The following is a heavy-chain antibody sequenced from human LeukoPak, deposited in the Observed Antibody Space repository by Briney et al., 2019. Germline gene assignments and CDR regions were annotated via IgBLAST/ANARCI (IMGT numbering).Heavy chain of an antibody. Sequence: GASVKVSCKASGYTFTGYYMHWVRQAPGQGLEWMGRINPNSGGTNYAQKFQGRVTMTRNTSISTAYMELSRLRSDDTAVYYCARDKQWLVRGYFNYWGQGTLVTVSS. D-gene: IGHD6-19*01. J-gene: IGHJ4*02. CDR3: ARDKQWLVRGYFNY. CDR2: INPNSGGT. CDR1: GYTFTGYY. V-gene: IGHV1-2*06.